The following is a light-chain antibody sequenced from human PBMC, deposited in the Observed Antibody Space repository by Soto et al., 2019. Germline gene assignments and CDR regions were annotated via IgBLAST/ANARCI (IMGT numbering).Light chain of an antibody. CDR3: QQYNSYSRT. V-gene: IGKV1-5*03. Sequence: DIQMTQSPSTLSASVGDRVTITCRASQSISSWLAWYQQKPGKAPKLLIYKASSLESGVPSSFSGSGSGTKFTLTISSLQPDDFATYYCQQYNSYSRTFGQGTKVEIK. J-gene: IGKJ1*01. CDR2: KAS. CDR1: QSISSW.